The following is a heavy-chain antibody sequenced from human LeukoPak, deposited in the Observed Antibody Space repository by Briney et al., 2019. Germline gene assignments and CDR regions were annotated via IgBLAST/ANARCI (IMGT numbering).Heavy chain of an antibody. CDR3: AREREDGYHLSDY. CDR2: ISSSSSYI. CDR1: GFTFSSYS. V-gene: IGHV3-21*01. D-gene: IGHD5-24*01. J-gene: IGHJ4*02. Sequence: GGSLRLSCAASGFTFSSYSMNWVRQAPGKGLEWVSSISSSSSYIYYADSVKGRFTISRDNAKNSLYLQMNSLRAEDTAVYYCAREREDGYHLSDYWGQGTLVTVSS.